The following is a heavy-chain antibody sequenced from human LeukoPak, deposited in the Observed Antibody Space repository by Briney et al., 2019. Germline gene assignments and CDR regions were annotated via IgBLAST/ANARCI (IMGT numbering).Heavy chain of an antibody. V-gene: IGHV4-34*01. Sequence: SETLSLTCAVYGGSFSGYYWSWIRQPPGKGLEWIGEINHSGSTNYNPSLKSRVTISVDTSKNQFSLKLSSVTAADTAVYYCARGEPDYYDSSGYYSGSPNWFDPWGQGTLVTVSS. CDR1: GGSFSGYY. J-gene: IGHJ5*02. CDR2: INHSGST. CDR3: ARGEPDYYDSSGYYSGSPNWFDP. D-gene: IGHD3-22*01.